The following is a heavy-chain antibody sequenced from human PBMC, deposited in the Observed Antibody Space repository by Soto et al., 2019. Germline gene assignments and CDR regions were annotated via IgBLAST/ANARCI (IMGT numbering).Heavy chain of an antibody. J-gene: IGHJ4*02. CDR3: ARYNSYAIDY. D-gene: IGHD2-8*01. CDR1: GGSFSGYY. CDR2: IHYSGTT. Sequence: SETLALTCAGYGGSFSGYYWSWIRQPPGKGLEWIANIHYSGTTNYNPSLASRVTISVDTSKNQFSLKMTSVTAADRAIYFCARYNSYAIDYWGRGTLVTVSS. V-gene: IGHV4-59*01.